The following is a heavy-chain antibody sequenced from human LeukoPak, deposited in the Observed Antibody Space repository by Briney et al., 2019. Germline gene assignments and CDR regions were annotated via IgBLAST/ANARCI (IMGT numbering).Heavy chain of an antibody. D-gene: IGHD3-3*01. V-gene: IGHV4-4*07. CDR3: ARDNAHYDWYSPLAFDI. CDR1: GGSISSYY. CDR2: IYTSGST. Sequence: PSETLSLTCTVSGGSISSYYWSWIRQPAGKGLEWIGRIYTSGSTNYNPYLKSRVTMSVDTSKNQFSLKLSSVTAADTAVYYCARDNAHYDWYSPLAFDIWGQGTMVTVSS. J-gene: IGHJ3*02.